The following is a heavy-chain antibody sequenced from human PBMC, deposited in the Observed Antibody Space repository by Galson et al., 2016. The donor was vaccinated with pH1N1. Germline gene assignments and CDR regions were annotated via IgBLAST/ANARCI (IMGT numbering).Heavy chain of an antibody. J-gene: IGHJ3*01. CDR3: ATFSSSSSWRSLDV. V-gene: IGHV1-46*01. D-gene: IGHD6-6*01. CDR2: INPSGGST. CDR1: GNTFTTYQ. Sequence: SVKVSCKASGNTFTTYQMHWVRQAPGQGLEWMGIINPSGGSTRYAQKFQGRVTMTRDTSTSPVDMELSGLRSEDTAIYYCATFSSSSSWRSLDVWGQGTTVTVSS.